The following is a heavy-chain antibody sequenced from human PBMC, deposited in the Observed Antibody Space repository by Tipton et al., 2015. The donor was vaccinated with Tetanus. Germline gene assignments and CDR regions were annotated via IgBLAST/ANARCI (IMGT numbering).Heavy chain of an antibody. CDR1: GGSLSGHF. Sequence: TLSLTCAVSGGSLSGHFWCWVRQPPEKGLEWIGEITPRGSSSYNPSLKSRVTISGYTSKNQFSLNLTSVTAADTAVYFCASPIKQWLVPLDLWGLGILVTVSS. CDR2: ITPRGSS. J-gene: IGHJ5*02. CDR3: ASPIKQWLVPLDL. D-gene: IGHD6-19*01. V-gene: IGHV4-34*01.